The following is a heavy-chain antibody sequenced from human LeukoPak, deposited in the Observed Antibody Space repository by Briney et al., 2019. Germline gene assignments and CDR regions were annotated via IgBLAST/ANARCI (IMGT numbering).Heavy chain of an antibody. D-gene: IGHD3-3*01. CDR2: IKGISVGGTT. CDR1: GFDFSDAW. J-gene: IGHJ6*03. Sequence: PGGSLRLSCVASGFDFSDAWMTWVRQAPGQGPEWVARIKGISVGGTTDYAAPVKGRFTISRDDSKNTLYLQMNSLKTEDTAVYYCTTDGTITIFLYYYYYYMDVWGKGTTVTVSS. CDR3: TTDGTITIFLYYYYYYMDV. V-gene: IGHV3-15*01.